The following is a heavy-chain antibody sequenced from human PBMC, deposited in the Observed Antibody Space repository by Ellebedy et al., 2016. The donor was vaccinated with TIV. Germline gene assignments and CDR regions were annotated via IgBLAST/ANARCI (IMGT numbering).Heavy chain of an antibody. CDR3: ARTRIAAAGHRYYYYYYGMDV. Sequence: SGPTLVKPTETLTLTCTVSGFSLSNARMGVSWIRQPPGKALEWLAHIFSNDEKSYSTSLKSRLTISKDTSKSQVVLTMTNMDPVDTATYYCARTRIAAAGHRYYYYYYGMDVWGQGTTVTVSS. J-gene: IGHJ6*02. V-gene: IGHV2-26*01. CDR1: GFSLSNARMG. CDR2: IFSNDEK. D-gene: IGHD6-13*01.